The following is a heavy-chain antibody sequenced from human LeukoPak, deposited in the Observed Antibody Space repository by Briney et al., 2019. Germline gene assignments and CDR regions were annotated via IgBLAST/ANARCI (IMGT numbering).Heavy chain of an antibody. Sequence: SVKVSCKASGGTFSSYAISWVRQAPGQGLEWMGGIIPIFGTANYAQKFQGRVTITADESTSTAYMELSSLRSEDTAVYYCARDLDITEVATAERSFGYWGQGTLVTVSS. CDR3: ARDLDITEVATAERSFGY. CDR1: GGTFSSYA. D-gene: IGHD5-12*01. V-gene: IGHV1-69*13. J-gene: IGHJ4*02. CDR2: IIPIFGTA.